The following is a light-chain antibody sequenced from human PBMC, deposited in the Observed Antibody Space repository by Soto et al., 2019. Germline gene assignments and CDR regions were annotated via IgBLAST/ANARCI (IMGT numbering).Light chain of an antibody. V-gene: IGKV1-39*01. J-gene: IGKJ1*01. CDR3: QQYNRYWT. CDR1: QDISTY. CDR2: AAS. Sequence: DIQVTQSPSSLSASVGDRVTLTCRASQDISTYLNWYQHKPGKAPKLLIYAASTLENGVTSRVSGSRSGTAFTLTISSLQPEDFATYYCQQYNRYWTFGQGTKVDIK.